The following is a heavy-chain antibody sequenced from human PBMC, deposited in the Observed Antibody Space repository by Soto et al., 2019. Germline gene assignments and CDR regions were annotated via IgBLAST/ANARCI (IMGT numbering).Heavy chain of an antibody. CDR3: AKDMAGTTGAFDI. CDR1: RFTFGDYG. Sequence: SLKISCAASRFTFGDYGMHWVRQVPGKGPEWVSGISWNGGSIGYADSVKGGFTISRDDAKTSLYLQMESLRAEDTALYYCAKDMAGTTGAFDIWGQGTMVTVSS. CDR2: ISWNGGSI. J-gene: IGHJ3*02. V-gene: IGHV3-9*01. D-gene: IGHD1-1*01.